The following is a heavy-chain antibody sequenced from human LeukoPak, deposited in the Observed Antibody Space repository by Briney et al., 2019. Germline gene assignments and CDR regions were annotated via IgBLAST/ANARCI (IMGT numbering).Heavy chain of an antibody. V-gene: IGHV1-46*01. D-gene: IGHD3-22*01. CDR1: GYTFTSYY. CDR2: INPSGGST. Sequence: ASVKVSCKASGYTFTSYYMHWVRQAPGQGLEWLGIINPSGGSTTYAQKFQGRVTMARDTSTSTVYMELSSLRSEDTAVYYCARGSRGYFDYWGQGTLVTVSS. J-gene: IGHJ4*02. CDR3: ARGSRGYFDY.